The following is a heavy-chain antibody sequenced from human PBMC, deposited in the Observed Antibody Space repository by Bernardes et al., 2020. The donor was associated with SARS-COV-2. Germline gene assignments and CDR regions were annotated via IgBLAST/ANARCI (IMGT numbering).Heavy chain of an antibody. J-gene: IGHJ5*02. CDR1: GGSIDSRPSY. CDR3: ARHNGPGGSDGFFDWFDP. CDR2: VYKSGTT. V-gene: IGHV4-39*01. D-gene: IGHD5-18*01. Sequence: SETLSLVCAVSGGSIDSRPSYWGWIRQPPGKGLEWIGSVYKSGTTYYSPSLNNRLSISIDLTRSHFSLNLRSVTAADTAVYYCARHNGPGGSDGFFDWFDPWGQGTLVTVSS.